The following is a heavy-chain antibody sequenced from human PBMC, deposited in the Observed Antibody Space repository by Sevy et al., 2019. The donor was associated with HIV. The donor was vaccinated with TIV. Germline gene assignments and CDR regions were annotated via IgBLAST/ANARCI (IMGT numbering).Heavy chain of an antibody. CDR3: ARDGIATRLGLDY. Sequence: GGSLRLSCAASGFTFSSSAMHWVRQAPGKGLEWVALISYDASNIFYADSVKGRFTISRDNSKNTLYLQMNSLRVEDTAVYYCARDGIATRLGLDYWGQGTLVTVSS. D-gene: IGHD6-6*01. CDR1: GFTFSSSA. J-gene: IGHJ4*02. V-gene: IGHV3-30-3*01. CDR2: ISYDASNI.